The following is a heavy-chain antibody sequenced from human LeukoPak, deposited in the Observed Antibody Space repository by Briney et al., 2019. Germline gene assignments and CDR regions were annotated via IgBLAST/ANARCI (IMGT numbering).Heavy chain of an antibody. J-gene: IGHJ4*02. V-gene: IGHV3-30-3*01. CDR2: ISYDGSNK. D-gene: IGHD2-2*01. CDR3: ARILQLGGPIVVVPAALDY. Sequence: GGSLRLSCAASGFTFSSCAMHWVRQAPGKGLEWVAVISYDGSNKYYADSVKGRFTISRDNSKNTLYLQMNSLRAEDTAVYYCARILQLGGPIVVVPAALDYWGQGTLVTVSS. CDR1: GFTFSSCA.